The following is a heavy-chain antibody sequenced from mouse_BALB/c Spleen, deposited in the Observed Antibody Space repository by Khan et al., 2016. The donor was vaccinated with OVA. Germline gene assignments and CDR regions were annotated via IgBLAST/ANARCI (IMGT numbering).Heavy chain of an antibody. D-gene: IGHD1-1*01. J-gene: IGHJ1*01. CDR1: GYSITGGYS. Sequence: EVQLQESGPGLVKPSQSLSLTCSVTGYSITGGYSWSWIRQFPGNKLEWMGYISSDGSNNYNPSLKNRISITRDPSKNQFFLKLNSVTTEDTATYYCARGGVVVPYWYFDVWGAGTTVTVSS. CDR3: ARGGVVVPYWYFDV. CDR2: ISSDGSN. V-gene: IGHV3-6*02.